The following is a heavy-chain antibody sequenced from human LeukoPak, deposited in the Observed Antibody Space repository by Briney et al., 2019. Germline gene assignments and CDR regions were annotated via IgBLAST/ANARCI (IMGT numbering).Heavy chain of an antibody. J-gene: IGHJ6*02. D-gene: IGHD5-18*01. CDR3: ARAFWYSYGYFFTPKGYYYGMDV. Sequence: GWSLRLSCAASGFTFSSYSVNWVRQAPGKGLEWVSSISRSSSYIYYADSVKGRFTISRDNAKNSLYLQMNSLRAEDTAVYYCARAFWYSYGYFFTPKGYYYGMDVWGQGTTVTVSS. CDR2: ISRSSSYI. V-gene: IGHV3-21*01. CDR1: GFTFSSYS.